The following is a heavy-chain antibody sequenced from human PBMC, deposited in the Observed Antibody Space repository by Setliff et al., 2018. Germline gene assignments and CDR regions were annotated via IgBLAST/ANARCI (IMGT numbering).Heavy chain of an antibody. CDR3: ARDGGEY. V-gene: IGHV3-21*01. CDR1: GFTFSNYG. D-gene: IGHD3-16*01. J-gene: IGHJ4*02. CDR2: IISSGSHI. Sequence: PGESLKISCVASGFTFSNYGMHWVRQAPGKGLEWVSSIISSGSHIYYADSVKGRFTSSRDNAKNSLYLQMNSLRAEDTAVYYCARDGGEYWGQGTLVTVSS.